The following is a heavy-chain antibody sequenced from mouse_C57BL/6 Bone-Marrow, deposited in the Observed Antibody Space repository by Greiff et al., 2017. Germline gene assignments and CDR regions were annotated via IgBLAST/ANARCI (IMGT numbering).Heavy chain of an antibody. CDR3: APDDGYLYYYAMDY. V-gene: IGHV1-64*01. CDR1: GYTFTSYW. CDR2: IHPNSGST. J-gene: IGHJ4*01. D-gene: IGHD2-3*01. Sequence: VQLQQPGAELVKPGASVKLSCKASGYTFTSYWMHWVKQRPGQGLEWIGMIHPNSGSTNYNEKFKSKATLTVDKSSSTAYMQLSSLTSEDSAVYYCAPDDGYLYYYAMDYWGQGTSVTVSS.